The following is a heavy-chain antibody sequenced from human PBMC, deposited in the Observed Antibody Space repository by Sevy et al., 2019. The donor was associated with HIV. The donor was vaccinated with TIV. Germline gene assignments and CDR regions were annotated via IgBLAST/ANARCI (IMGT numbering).Heavy chain of an antibody. V-gene: IGHV1-69*13. CDR3: ARDRGGYDCTPIAPFDY. Sequence: ASVKVSCKASGGTFSSYAISWVRQAPGQGLEWMGGIIPIFGTANYAQKFQGRVTITADESTSTAYMELSSLRSEDTAVYYCARDRGGYDCTPIAPFDYWGQGTLVTVSS. D-gene: IGHD5-12*01. CDR2: IIPIFGTA. CDR1: GGTFSSYA. J-gene: IGHJ4*02.